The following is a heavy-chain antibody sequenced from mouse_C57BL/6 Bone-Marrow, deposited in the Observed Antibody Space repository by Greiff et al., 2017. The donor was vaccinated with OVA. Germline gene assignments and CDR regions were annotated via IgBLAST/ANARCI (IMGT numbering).Heavy chain of an antibody. D-gene: IGHD1-1*01. V-gene: IGHV1-55*01. Sequence: VQLQQPGAELVKPGASVKMSCKASGYTFTSYWITWVKQRPGQGLEWIGDIYPGSGSTNYNEKFKSKATLTVDTSSSTAYMQLSSLTSEDSAVYYCARWDTTVGSFMDYWGQGTSVTVSS. CDR3: ARWDTTVGSFMDY. CDR2: IYPGSGST. CDR1: GYTFTSYW. J-gene: IGHJ4*01.